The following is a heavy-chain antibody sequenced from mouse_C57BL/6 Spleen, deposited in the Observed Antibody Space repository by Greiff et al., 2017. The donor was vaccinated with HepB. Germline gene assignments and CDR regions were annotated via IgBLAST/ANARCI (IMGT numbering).Heavy chain of an antibody. Sequence: VKLQQPGAELVKPGASVKLSCKASGYTFTSYWMHWVKQRPGQGLEWIGMIHPNSGSTNYNEKFKSKATLTVDKSSSTAYMQLSSLTSEDSAVYYCARDYGSSPWFAYWGQGTLVTVSA. CDR3: ARDYGSSPWFAY. J-gene: IGHJ3*01. CDR1: GYTFTSYW. CDR2: IHPNSGST. D-gene: IGHD1-1*01. V-gene: IGHV1-64*01.